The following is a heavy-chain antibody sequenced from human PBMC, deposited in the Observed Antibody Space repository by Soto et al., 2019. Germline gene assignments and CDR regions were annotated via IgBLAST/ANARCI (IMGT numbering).Heavy chain of an antibody. V-gene: IGHV1-24*01. D-gene: IGHD1-26*01. CDR3: ATRGYSGSADGMDV. CDR2: FDPEDGET. CDR1: GYTLTELS. Sequence: GASVKVSCKVSGYTLTELSMHWVRQAPGKGLEWMGGFDPEDGETIYAQKFQGRVTMTEDTSTDTAYMELSSLRSEDTAVYYCATRGYSGSADGMDVWGQGTTVTVSS. J-gene: IGHJ6*02.